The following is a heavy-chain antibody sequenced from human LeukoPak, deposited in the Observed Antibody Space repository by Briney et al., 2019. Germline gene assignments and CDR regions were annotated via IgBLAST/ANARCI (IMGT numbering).Heavy chain of an antibody. V-gene: IGHV1-46*01. Sequence: ASVKVSCKASGYTFTSYYMHWVRQAPGQGLEWMGIINPSGGSTSYAQKFQGRVTMTRDTSTSTVYMELSSLRSEDTAVYYCGITRGWDDAFDIWGQGTMVTVSS. J-gene: IGHJ3*02. D-gene: IGHD1-14*01. CDR3: GITRGWDDAFDI. CDR2: INPSGGST. CDR1: GYTFTSYY.